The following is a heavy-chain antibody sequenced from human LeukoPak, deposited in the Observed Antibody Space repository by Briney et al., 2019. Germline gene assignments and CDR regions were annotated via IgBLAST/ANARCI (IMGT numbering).Heavy chain of an antibody. J-gene: IGHJ4*02. CDR2: IYPEDSET. CDR3: ARQPFDRGPDY. Sequence: GESLKISCKASGYILTNYWIAWVRQMPGKGLEWMGIIYPEDSETRYSPSFQGQVTMSVDKSISTAYLQWSSLKASDTATYYCARQPFDRGPDYWGQGTLVTVSS. CDR1: GYILTNYW. D-gene: IGHD3-9*01. V-gene: IGHV5-51*01.